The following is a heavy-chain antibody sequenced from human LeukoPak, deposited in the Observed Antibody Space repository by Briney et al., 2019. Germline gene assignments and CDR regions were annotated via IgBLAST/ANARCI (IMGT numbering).Heavy chain of an antibody. CDR2: ISSSGSSI. CDR1: GFTFSSYS. D-gene: IGHD3-10*01. CDR3: ERFAGEDY. J-gene: IGHJ4*02. Sequence: GGSLRLSCAASGFTFSSYSMNWVRQAPGRGLAWVSYISSSGSSIYYADSVKGRFTISRDNAKNSLYLQMDSLRDEDTAVYYCERFAGEDYWGQGTLVTVSS. V-gene: IGHV3-48*02.